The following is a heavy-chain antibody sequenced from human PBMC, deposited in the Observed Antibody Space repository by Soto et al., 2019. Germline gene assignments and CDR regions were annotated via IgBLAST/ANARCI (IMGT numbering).Heavy chain of an antibody. V-gene: IGHV4-4*02. CDR1: GGSISSSNW. CDR3: ARDMVRGVITSLKKPTRFAFDI. J-gene: IGHJ3*02. Sequence: PSETLSLTCAVSGGSISSSNWWSWVRQPPGKGLEWIGEIYHSGSTNYNPSLKSRVTISVDKSKNQFSLKLSSVTAADTAVYYCARDMVRGVITSLKKPTRFAFDIWGQGTMVTVSS. CDR2: IYHSGST. D-gene: IGHD3-10*01.